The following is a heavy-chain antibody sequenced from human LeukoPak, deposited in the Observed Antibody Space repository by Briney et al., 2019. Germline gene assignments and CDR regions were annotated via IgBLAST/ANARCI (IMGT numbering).Heavy chain of an antibody. CDR2: IYYSGSA. CDR1: GGSVSSISYF. Sequence: SETPSLTCGVSGGSVSSISYFWGWIRQPPGKGLQWIGSIYYSGSAYYNPSLQSRVAISVDTSRNQFSLKLTSVTAADTAVYYCARRPSWPSTSAFDIWGRGTMVTVSP. D-gene: IGHD2-2*01. J-gene: IGHJ3*02. V-gene: IGHV4-39*01. CDR3: ARRPSWPSTSAFDI.